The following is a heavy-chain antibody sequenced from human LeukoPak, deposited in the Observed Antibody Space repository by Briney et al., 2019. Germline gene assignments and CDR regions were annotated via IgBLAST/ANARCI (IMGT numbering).Heavy chain of an antibody. D-gene: IGHD1-26*01. CDR3: ARDGGSGRGYYYYYGMDV. CDR2: MHSSGST. V-gene: IGHV3-53*01. Sequence: GGSLRLSCAASGFTVNTNYMSWVRQAPGKGLEWVPIMHSSGSTYYADSVKGRFTFSRDNSKNTLYLQMNSLRAEDTAVYYCARDGGSGRGYYYYYGMDVWGQGTTVTVSS. CDR1: GFTVNTNY. J-gene: IGHJ6*02.